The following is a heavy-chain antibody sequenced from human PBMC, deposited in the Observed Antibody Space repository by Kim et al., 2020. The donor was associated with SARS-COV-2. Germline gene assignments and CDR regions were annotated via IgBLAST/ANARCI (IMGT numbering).Heavy chain of an antibody. Sequence: SETLSLTCTVSGGSISSSDYYWAWIRQPPGKGLEWIGSIYYSGSTYYSGSTYYNPSLKSRVTISGDTSKKQFTLKLSSVTAADTAVYSRARHRGEYCSSTSCYTGGYFDLWGRGTLVTVSS. CDR3: ARHRGEYCSSTSCYTGGYFDL. V-gene: IGHV4-39*01. CDR2: IYYSGSTYYSGST. J-gene: IGHJ2*01. CDR1: GGSISSSDYY. D-gene: IGHD2-2*02.